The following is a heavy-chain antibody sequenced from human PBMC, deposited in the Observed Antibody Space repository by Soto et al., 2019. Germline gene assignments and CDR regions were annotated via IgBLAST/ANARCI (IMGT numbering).Heavy chain of an antibody. D-gene: IGHD3-16*01. CDR1: AASFSKYY. CDR3: ASVTFGGIVLAH. CDR2: IYFNGNT. V-gene: IGHV4-59*01. Sequence: KSSETLSLTCTVSAASFSKYYWTWIRQPPGKGLEWIGYIYFNGNTKYNPSLEGRLTISIDTSKKEFSLKLTSVTAADAAVYYCASVTFGGIVLAHWGQGTLVTAPQ. J-gene: IGHJ4*02.